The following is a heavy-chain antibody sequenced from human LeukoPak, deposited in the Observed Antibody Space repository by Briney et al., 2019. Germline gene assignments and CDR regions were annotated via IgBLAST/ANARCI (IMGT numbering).Heavy chain of an antibody. CDR1: GYSISSGYY. Sequence: PSETLSLTCTVSGYSISSGYYWGWIRQPPGKGLEWIGSIYHSGSTYYNPSLKSRVTISVDTSKNQFSLKLSSVTAADTAVYYCARGRSSMVRGYYYYYMDVWGKGTTVTISS. V-gene: IGHV4-38-2*02. CDR3: ARGRSSMVRGYYYYYMDV. D-gene: IGHD3-10*01. CDR2: IYHSGST. J-gene: IGHJ6*03.